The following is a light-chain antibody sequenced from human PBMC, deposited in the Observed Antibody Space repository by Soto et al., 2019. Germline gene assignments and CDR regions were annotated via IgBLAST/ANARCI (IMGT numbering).Light chain of an antibody. V-gene: IGLV1-44*01. J-gene: IGLJ1*01. CDR2: NSN. CDR1: RSDIGSNF. CDR3: QVWDTISDHYV. Sequence: QSVLSQPPSASGTPGQTVIISCSGSRSDIGSNFVNWYQHLPGTAPKLLIYNSNQRPSGVPDRFSGSTSGNTAALTISRVEAGDEADYYCQVWDTISDHYVFGSGTKVTVL.